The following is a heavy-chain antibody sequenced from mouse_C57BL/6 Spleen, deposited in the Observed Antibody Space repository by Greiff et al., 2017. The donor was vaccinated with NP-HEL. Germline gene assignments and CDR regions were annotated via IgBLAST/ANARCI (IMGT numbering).Heavy chain of an antibody. V-gene: IGHV2-2*01. J-gene: IGHJ3*01. D-gene: IGHD2-1*01. Sequence: VQLQQSGPGLVQPSQSLSITCTVSGFSLTSYGVHWVRQSPGKGLEWLGVIWSGGSTDDNAAFISRLSISKDNSKSQVFFKMNSLQADDTAIYYCARNHGNYAWFAYWGQGTLVTVSA. CDR2: IWSGGST. CDR3: ARNHGNYAWFAY. CDR1: GFSLTSYG.